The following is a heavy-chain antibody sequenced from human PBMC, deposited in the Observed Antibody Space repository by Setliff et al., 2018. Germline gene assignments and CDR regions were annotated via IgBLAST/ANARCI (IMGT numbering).Heavy chain of an antibody. V-gene: IGHV3-15*01. CDR1: GFTFSNAW. CDR3: TTSPISSGWHSNFDYNMDV. Sequence: GGSLRLSCTASGFTFSNAWMSWVRQAPGKGLEWVGRIKRITDSGTTDHAAPVKGRFTVSREDSISTLYLQMNSLKTEDTAVYYCTTSPISSGWHSNFDYNMDVWGQGTTVTVSS. D-gene: IGHD6-19*01. J-gene: IGHJ6*02. CDR2: IKRITDSGTT.